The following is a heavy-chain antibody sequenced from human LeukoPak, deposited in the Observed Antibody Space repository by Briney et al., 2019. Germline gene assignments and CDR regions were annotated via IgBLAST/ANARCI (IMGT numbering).Heavy chain of an antibody. D-gene: IGHD3-22*01. Sequence: GGSLSLSFAASGLTFSQACMSGVRHAPGKALEWVGRITRIRGGGGTDFAAPVKHRFSMSRDESKNTLHLNMNSLKIEDTAVYYCTTDLGYFDNNGYPHWGQGTLVTVSS. J-gene: IGHJ4*02. CDR1: GLTFSQAC. CDR3: TTDLGYFDNNGYPH. CDR2: ITRIRGGGGT. V-gene: IGHV3-15*01.